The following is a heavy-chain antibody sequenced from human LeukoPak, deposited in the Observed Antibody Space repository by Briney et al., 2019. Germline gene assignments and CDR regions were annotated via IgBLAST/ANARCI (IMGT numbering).Heavy chain of an antibody. CDR1: GYTFTSYG. J-gene: IGHJ4*02. V-gene: IGHV1-18*01. Sequence: ASVKVSCKASGYTFTSYGISWVRQAPGQGLEWMGWISAYNGNTNYAQELQGRVTMTTDTSTSTAYMELRSLRSDDTAVYYCARDLVYSSSYYFDYWGQGTLVTVSS. D-gene: IGHD6-6*01. CDR2: ISAYNGNT. CDR3: ARDLVYSSSYYFDY.